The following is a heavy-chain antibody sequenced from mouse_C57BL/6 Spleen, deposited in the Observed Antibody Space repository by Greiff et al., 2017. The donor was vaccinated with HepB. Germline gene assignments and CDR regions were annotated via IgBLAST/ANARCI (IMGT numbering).Heavy chain of an antibody. D-gene: IGHD2-4*01. V-gene: IGHV1-50*01. J-gene: IGHJ1*03. CDR3: GYDYDGYFDV. CDR1: GYTFTSYW. Sequence: VQLQQPGAELVKPGASVKLSCKASGYTFTSYWMQWVKQRPGQGLEWIGEIDPSDCYTNYNQKFKGKATLTADTSSSTAYMQLSSLTSEDSAVYYCGYDYDGYFDVWGTGTTVTVSS. CDR2: IDPSDCYT.